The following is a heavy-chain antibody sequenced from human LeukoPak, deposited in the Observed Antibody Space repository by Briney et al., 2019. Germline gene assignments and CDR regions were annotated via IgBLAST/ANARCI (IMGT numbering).Heavy chain of an antibody. J-gene: IGHJ4*02. CDR2: IYYSGST. CDR1: GGSISSYY. CDR3: XXXXXXXXXXXXY. V-gene: IGHV4-59*08. Sequence: SETLSLTCTVSGGSISSYYWSWIRQPPGKGLEWIGYIYYSGSTNYNPSLKSRVTISVDTSKNQFSLKLSSVTAADTAWYYCXXXXXXXXXXXXYWGQGTLVTVSS.